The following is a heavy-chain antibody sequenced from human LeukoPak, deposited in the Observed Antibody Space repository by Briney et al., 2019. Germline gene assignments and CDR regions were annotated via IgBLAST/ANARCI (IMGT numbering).Heavy chain of an antibody. Sequence: SETLSLTCAVYGGSFNNYYWSWIRQPPGTGLEWIGEINHCGSTKYNPSLKSRVTISVDTSKNQFSLKLTSVTAADTAVYYCARGTGFGVVFNYYQYYMDVWGKGTTVTVSS. J-gene: IGHJ6*03. V-gene: IGHV4-34*01. CDR3: ARGTGFGVVFNYYQYYMDV. CDR2: INHCGST. D-gene: IGHD3-3*01. CDR1: GGSFNNYY.